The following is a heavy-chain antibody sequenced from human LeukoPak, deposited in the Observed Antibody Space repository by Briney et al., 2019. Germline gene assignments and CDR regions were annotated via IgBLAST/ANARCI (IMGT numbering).Heavy chain of an antibody. Sequence: SETLSLTCTVSGGSISSYYWSWIRQPPGKGLEWIGYIYYSGSTNYNPSLESRVTISVDTSKNQFSLTLSSVTAADTAVYYCARERARYGDFAYWGQGTLVTVSS. D-gene: IGHD4-17*01. CDR2: IYYSGST. J-gene: IGHJ4*02. CDR1: GGSISSYY. CDR3: ARERARYGDFAY. V-gene: IGHV4-59*01.